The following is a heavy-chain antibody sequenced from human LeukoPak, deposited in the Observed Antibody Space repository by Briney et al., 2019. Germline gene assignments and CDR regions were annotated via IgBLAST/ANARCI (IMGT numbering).Heavy chain of an antibody. CDR1: GGSISSGSYY. CDR3: ARDQSSGWTYYFDY. D-gene: IGHD6-19*01. J-gene: IGHJ4*02. CDR2: IYTSGST. V-gene: IGHV4-61*02. Sequence: SQTLSLTCTVSGGSISSGSYYWSWIRQPAGKGLEWIGRIYTSGSTNYNPSLKSRVTISVDTSKNQFSLKLSSVTAADTAVHYCARDQSSGWTYYFDYWGQGTLVTVSS.